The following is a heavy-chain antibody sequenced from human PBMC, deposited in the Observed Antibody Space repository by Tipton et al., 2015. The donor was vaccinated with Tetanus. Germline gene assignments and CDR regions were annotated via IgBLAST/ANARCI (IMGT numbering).Heavy chain of an antibody. CDR1: GDSLVRGGYY. J-gene: IGHJ5*02. Sequence: TLSLTCTVSGDSLVRGGYYWTWIRHLPGKGLEWIGYIYHTGAAHYNPSLKSRVTLSVDMSKNRFFLKMISMTAADTAVYFCARDFGSNHNWFDPWGQGTPVTVSS. V-gene: IGHV4-31*03. CDR3: ARDFGSNHNWFDP. D-gene: IGHD6-13*01. CDR2: IYHTGAA.